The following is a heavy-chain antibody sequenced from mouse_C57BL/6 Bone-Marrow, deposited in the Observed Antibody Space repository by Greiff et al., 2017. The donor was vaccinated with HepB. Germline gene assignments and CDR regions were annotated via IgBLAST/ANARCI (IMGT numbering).Heavy chain of an antibody. CDR3: ARCPYYCGSRDYFDY. CDR1: GYTFTSYW. Sequence: QVQLQQPGAELVKPGASVKMSCKASGYTFTSYWITWVKQRPGQGLEWIGDIYPGSGSTNYNEKFKSKATLTVDTSSSTAYMQLSSLTSEDSAVYYCARCPYYCGSRDYFDYWGQGTTLTVSS. V-gene: IGHV1-55*01. D-gene: IGHD1-1*01. J-gene: IGHJ2*01. CDR2: IYPGSGST.